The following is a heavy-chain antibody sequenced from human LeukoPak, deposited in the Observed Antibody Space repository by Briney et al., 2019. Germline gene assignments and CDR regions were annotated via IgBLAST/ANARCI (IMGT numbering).Heavy chain of an antibody. Sequence: SVKVSCKASGGTFSSYAISWVRQAPGQGLEWMGRIIPIFGTANYAQKFQGRVTITTDESTSTAYMELSSLRSEDTAVYYCARDKELYSSSWYYFDYWGQGTLVTASS. CDR3: ARDKELYSSSWYYFDY. CDR1: GGTFSSYA. J-gene: IGHJ4*02. D-gene: IGHD6-13*01. CDR2: IIPIFGTA. V-gene: IGHV1-69*05.